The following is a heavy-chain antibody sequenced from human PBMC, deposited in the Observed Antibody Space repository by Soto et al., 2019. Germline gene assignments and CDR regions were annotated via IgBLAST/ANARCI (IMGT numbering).Heavy chain of an antibody. D-gene: IGHD1-26*01. V-gene: IGHV3-23*01. Sequence: PGGSLRISCAASGFVFSAHGMNWVRQAPGKGLAWVSSINPSGESTYYAESVKGRFTISRDNSKNTLYLQMNSLKTEDAALYHCTILSGSHASWGQGTLVTVSS. J-gene: IGHJ5*02. CDR1: GFVFSAHG. CDR2: INPSGEST. CDR3: TILSGSHAS.